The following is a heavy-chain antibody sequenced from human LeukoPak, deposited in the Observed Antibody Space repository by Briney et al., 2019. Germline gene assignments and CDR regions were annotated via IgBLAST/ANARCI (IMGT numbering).Heavy chain of an antibody. J-gene: IGHJ5*02. CDR3: ARHFFNPRSDP. D-gene: IGHD2/OR15-2a*01. Sequence: SETLSLTCTVSGGSISSSDYFWGWVRQPPGKGLEWIGSIYNSGNTYYYPSLKSRVTIAVDTSKNQFSLSLRSVTAADTAVYFCARHFFNPRSDPWGQGTLVTVSS. V-gene: IGHV4-39*01. CDR1: GGSISSSDYF. CDR2: IYNSGNT.